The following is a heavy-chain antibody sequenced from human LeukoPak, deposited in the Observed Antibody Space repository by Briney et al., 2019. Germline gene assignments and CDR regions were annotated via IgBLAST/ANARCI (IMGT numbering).Heavy chain of an antibody. Sequence: PGRSLRLSCAASGFTFSSYGMHWVRQAPGKGLEWVAVISYDGSNKYYADSVKGRFTISRDNSKNTLYLQMNSLRAEDTAVYYCAKDYSPGPRVWQSFDYWGQGTLATVSS. V-gene: IGHV3-30*18. D-gene: IGHD6-19*01. CDR3: AKDYSPGPRVWQSFDY. CDR2: ISYDGSNK. CDR1: GFTFSSYG. J-gene: IGHJ4*02.